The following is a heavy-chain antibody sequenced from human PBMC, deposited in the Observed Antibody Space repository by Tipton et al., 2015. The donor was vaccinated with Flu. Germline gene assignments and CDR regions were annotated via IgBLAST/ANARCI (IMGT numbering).Heavy chain of an antibody. D-gene: IGHD4-23*01. CDR1: GDSVSSNSAA. CDR3: ARVGYGGNPRAFYI. J-gene: IGHJ3*02. V-gene: IGHV6-1*01. Sequence: GLVKPSQTLSLTCAISGDSVSSNSAAWNWIRQSPSRGLEWLGRTYYRSKWHNDYAISVKSGITINPDTSKNQFSLQLNSVTPEDAAVYYCARVGYGGNPRAFYIWGQGTMVPVSS. CDR2: TYYRSKWHN.